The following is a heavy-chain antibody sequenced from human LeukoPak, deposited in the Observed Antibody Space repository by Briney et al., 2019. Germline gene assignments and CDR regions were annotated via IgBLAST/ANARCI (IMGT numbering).Heavy chain of an antibody. Sequence: PGGSLRLSCAASGFTLTSHGMDWVRQAPGKGLEWVSSISSGGTYIYYSDSLKGRFSISRDTAKNSVHLQMNSLRVEDTGVYYCAREGSSGYYENFDYWGQGTLVIVSS. V-gene: IGHV3-21*01. J-gene: IGHJ4*02. CDR1: GFTLTSHG. CDR2: ISSGGTYI. CDR3: AREGSSGYYENFDY. D-gene: IGHD3-22*01.